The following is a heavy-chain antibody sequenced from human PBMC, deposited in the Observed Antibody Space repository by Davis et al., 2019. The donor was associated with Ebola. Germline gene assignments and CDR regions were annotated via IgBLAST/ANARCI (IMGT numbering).Heavy chain of an antibody. CDR3: ARTPLYYYDSSGYYSAVYYFDY. CDR1: GGSISSYY. Sequence: MPSETLSLTCTVSGGSISSYYWSWIRQPPGKGLEWIGYIYYSGSTNYNPSLKSRVTISVDTSKNQFSLKLSSVTAADTAVYYCARTPLYYYDSSGYYSAVYYFDYWGQGTLVTVSS. V-gene: IGHV4-59*01. CDR2: IYYSGST. D-gene: IGHD3-22*01. J-gene: IGHJ4*02.